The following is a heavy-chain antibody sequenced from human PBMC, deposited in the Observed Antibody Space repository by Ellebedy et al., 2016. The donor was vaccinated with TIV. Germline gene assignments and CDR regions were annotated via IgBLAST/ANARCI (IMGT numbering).Heavy chain of an antibody. J-gene: IGHJ4*02. CDR3: ARESDLGSIGAGFDY. Sequence: GESLKISCAASGFTFSAYGIHWVRQAPGKGLEWVAVIWRDGSREIYADSVKGRFTISRDNSKNTVFLQMNSLRAEDTAVYYCARESDLGSIGAGFDYWGQGDLVTVSS. CDR2: IWRDGSRE. V-gene: IGHV3-33*01. D-gene: IGHD3-3*01. CDR1: GFTFSAYG.